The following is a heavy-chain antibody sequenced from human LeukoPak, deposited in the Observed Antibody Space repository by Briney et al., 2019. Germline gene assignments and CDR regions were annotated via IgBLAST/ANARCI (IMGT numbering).Heavy chain of an antibody. V-gene: IGHV4-31*03. CDR3: ARDRIQPFYYMDV. CDR1: GGSISSGGYY. J-gene: IGHJ6*03. CDR2: IYYSGST. Sequence: SETLSLTCTVSGGSISSGGYYWSWIRQHPGKGLEWIGYIYYSGSTYYNPSLKSRVTISVDTSKNQLSLKLSSVTAADTAVYYCARDRIQPFYYMDVWGKGTTVTVSS. D-gene: IGHD5-18*01.